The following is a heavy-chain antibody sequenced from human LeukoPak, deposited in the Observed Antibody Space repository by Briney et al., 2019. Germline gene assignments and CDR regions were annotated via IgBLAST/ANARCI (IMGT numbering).Heavy chain of an antibody. CDR3: ARDKGTFAFDI. D-gene: IGHD3-10*01. CDR2: LYSGGST. J-gene: IGHJ3*02. Sequence: GGSLRLSCAASGFTVSSNYMSWVRQAPGKELEWVSVLYSGGSTYYADSVKGRFTISRDNSKNTVYLQMNSLRGEDTAVFYCARDKGTFAFDIWGQGTMVTVSS. CDR1: GFTVSSNY. V-gene: IGHV3-53*01.